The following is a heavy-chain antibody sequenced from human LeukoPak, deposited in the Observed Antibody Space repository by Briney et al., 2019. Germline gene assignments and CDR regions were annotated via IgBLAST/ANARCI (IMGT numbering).Heavy chain of an antibody. CDR1: GYTFTGYY. CDR2: INPNSGGT. CDR3: ARGADSGNSYGSFDY. J-gene: IGHJ4*02. D-gene: IGHD3-10*01. Sequence: ASVKVSCKASGYTFTGYYMHWVRQAPGQGLDWMGWINPNSGGTNYAQKFHDKVTMTRDRSISTAYMELTRLRSDDTAVYYCARGADSGNSYGSFDYWGQGTLVTVSS. V-gene: IGHV1-2*02.